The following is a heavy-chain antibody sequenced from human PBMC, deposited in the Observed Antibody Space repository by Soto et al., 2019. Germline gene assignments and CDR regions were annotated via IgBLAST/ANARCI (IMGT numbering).Heavy chain of an antibody. CDR3: VRDGSKTLRDCFDP. CDR2: VYATGTS. CDR1: GGSMSKFY. D-gene: IGHD4-17*01. J-gene: IGHJ5*02. V-gene: IGHV4-4*07. Sequence: QVQVQESGPGLVKPSETLSLTCSVSGGSMSKFYWSWIRKTAGKGLEWMGRVYATGTSDYNPSLRSRIAMGVDISKKTFSLRLRSVTAADTGVYYCVRDGSKTLRDCFDPWGQGILVTVSS.